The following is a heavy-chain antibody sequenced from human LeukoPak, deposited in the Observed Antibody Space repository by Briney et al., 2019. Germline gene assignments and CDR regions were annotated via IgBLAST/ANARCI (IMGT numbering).Heavy chain of an antibody. CDR1: GYTSTSYD. J-gene: IGHJ4*02. V-gene: IGHV1-8*01. Sequence: GASGKVSCKAAGYTSTSYDINWVRQANGQGREWMGWMNPNRGNTGYAQKFQGRVTRTRNTSISTAYMELSSLRSEDTAVYYCARVGMVRGVIPGYWGQGTLVTVSS. D-gene: IGHD3-10*01. CDR3: ARVGMVRGVIPGY. CDR2: MNPNRGNT.